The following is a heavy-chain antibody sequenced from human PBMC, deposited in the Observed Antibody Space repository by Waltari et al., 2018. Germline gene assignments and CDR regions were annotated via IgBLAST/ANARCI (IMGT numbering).Heavy chain of an antibody. CDR1: GFTVRANF. V-gene: IGHV3-66*02. CDR3: ARLIAAERLGVRDW. J-gene: IGHJ4*02. Sequence: EVLLLQSGGGLVQPGGSLRLSCAVPGFTVRANFMSWLRHVSGKGLEWVSVIYGSGSTYYADSVEGRCTISRDTSKNTVYLQMSSLRDEDTAVYYCARLIAAERLGVRDWWGQGTLVTVSA. D-gene: IGHD6-13*01. CDR2: IYGSGST.